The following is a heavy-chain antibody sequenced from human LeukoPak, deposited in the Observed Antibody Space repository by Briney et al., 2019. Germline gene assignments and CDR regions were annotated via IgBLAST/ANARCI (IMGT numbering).Heavy chain of an antibody. CDR1: GYTFTSYV. CDR3: ARDPDRLIVVVMYGMDV. V-gene: IGHV1-3*01. D-gene: IGHD3-22*01. J-gene: IGHJ6*02. Sequence: ASVKVSCKASGYTFTSYVMHWVRQAPGQRLEWMGWINAGNGNTKYSQRFQGRVTITRDTSASTAYMELSSLRSEDTAVYYCARDPDRLIVVVMYGMDVWGQGTTVTVSS. CDR2: INAGNGNT.